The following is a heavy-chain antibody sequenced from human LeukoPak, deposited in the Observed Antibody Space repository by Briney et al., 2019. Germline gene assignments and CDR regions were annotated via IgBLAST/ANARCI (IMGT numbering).Heavy chain of an antibody. CDR3: ARERWLEGTDFDY. D-gene: IGHD5-18*01. J-gene: IGHJ4*02. CDR1: GYTFTSYY. CDR2: INPSGGST. Sequence: ASVTVSCTASGYTFTSYYMHWVRQAPGQGLEWMGMINPSGGSTSYAQKFRGRVTMTRDTSTSTVYMELSSLRSEDTAVYSCARERWLEGTDFDYWGQGTLVTVSS. V-gene: IGHV1-46*01.